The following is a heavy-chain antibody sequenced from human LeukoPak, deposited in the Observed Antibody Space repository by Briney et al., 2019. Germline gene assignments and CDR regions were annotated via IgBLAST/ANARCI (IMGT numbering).Heavy chain of an antibody. CDR1: GFTFSSYW. J-gene: IGHJ4*02. CDR3: ARVGFLEWLLSGYYFDY. Sequence: GGSLRLSCAASGFTFSSYWMSWVRQAPGKGLEWVANIKQDGSEKYYVDSVKGRFTISRDNAKNSLYLQMNSLRAEDTAVYYCARVGFLEWLLSGYYFDYWGQGTLVTVSS. V-gene: IGHV3-7*01. CDR2: IKQDGSEK. D-gene: IGHD3-3*02.